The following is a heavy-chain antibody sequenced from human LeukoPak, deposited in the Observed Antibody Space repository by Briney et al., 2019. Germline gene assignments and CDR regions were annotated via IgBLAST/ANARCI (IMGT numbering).Heavy chain of an antibody. J-gene: IGHJ4*02. Sequence: ASVKVSCKASGYTFTSYGISWVRQAPGQGLEWMGWISAYNGNTNYAQKLQGRVTMTTDTSTSTAYMELRSLRSDDTAVYYCARDPGIAAAGTPYYFDYWGQGTLVTVSS. CDR2: ISAYNGNT. CDR1: GYTFTSYG. V-gene: IGHV1-18*01. CDR3: ARDPGIAAAGTPYYFDY. D-gene: IGHD6-13*01.